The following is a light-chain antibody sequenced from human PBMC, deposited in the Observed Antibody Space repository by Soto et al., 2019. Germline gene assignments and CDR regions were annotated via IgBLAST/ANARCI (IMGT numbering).Light chain of an antibody. CDR2: KAS. CDR3: QQYKSYWT. V-gene: IGKV1-5*03. CDR1: QSINNW. J-gene: IGKJ1*01. Sequence: DIQMTQSPSTLSASVGDRVTITCRASQSINNWLAWYQQKPGKAPKLLIYKASNLESGVPSRFSGSGSGTQFTLTISSLQSDDFATYYCQQYKSYWTFGQGTKVEIK.